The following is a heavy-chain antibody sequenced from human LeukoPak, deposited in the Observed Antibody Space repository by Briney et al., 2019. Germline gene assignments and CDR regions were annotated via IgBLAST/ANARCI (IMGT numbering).Heavy chain of an antibody. J-gene: IGHJ4*02. CDR3: ARAGYYDSSGYPFDY. Sequence: PGGSLRLSCAASGFTFSSYEMNWVRQAPGKGLEWVSYISSSGSTIYYADSVKGRFTISRDNAKNSLYLQMNSLRAEDTAVYYCARAGYYDSSGYPFDYWGQGTLVIVSS. CDR1: GFTFSSYE. V-gene: IGHV3-48*03. CDR2: ISSSGSTI. D-gene: IGHD3-22*01.